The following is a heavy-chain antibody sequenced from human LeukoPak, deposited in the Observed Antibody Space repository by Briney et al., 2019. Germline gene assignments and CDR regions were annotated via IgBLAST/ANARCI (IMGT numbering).Heavy chain of an antibody. CDR3: ARGGSSYYYCDY. D-gene: IGHD3-22*01. CDR2: ISYDGGNQ. CDR1: GFTFSSYA. J-gene: IGHJ4*02. Sequence: QPGGSLRLSCAVSGFTFSSYAMSWVRQAPGKGLEWVAVISYDGGNQYYADSVKGRFTISRDNSKKTLFLQMNSLRTEDTAVYYCARGGSSYYYCDYWGQGTLVTASS. V-gene: IGHV3-30*03.